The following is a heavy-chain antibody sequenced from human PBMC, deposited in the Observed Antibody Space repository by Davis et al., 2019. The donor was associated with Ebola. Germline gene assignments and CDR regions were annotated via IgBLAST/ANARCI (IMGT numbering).Heavy chain of an antibody. J-gene: IGHJ4*02. Sequence: ASVKVSCKASGYTFTGYYMHWVRQAPGQGLEWMGRINPNSGGTNYAQKFQGRVTMTEDTSTDTAYMELSSLRSEDTAVYYCATDVVGATPFDYWGQGTLVTVSS. CDR3: ATDVVGATPFDY. D-gene: IGHD1-26*01. CDR1: GYTFTGYY. CDR2: INPNSGGT. V-gene: IGHV1-2*06.